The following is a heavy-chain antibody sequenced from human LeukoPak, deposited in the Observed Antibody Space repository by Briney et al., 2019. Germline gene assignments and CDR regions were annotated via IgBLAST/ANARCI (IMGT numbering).Heavy chain of an antibody. J-gene: IGHJ3*02. CDR1: GFTFSDYY. Sequence: GGSLRLSCAASGFTFSDYYMSWIRQAPGKGLEGGSYISSSGSTIYYADSVKGRFTISRDNAKNSLYLQMNSLRAEDTAVYYCARDLLGYCSSTSCYGEHAFDIWGQGTMVTVSS. D-gene: IGHD2-2*01. CDR2: ISSSGSTI. V-gene: IGHV3-11*04. CDR3: ARDLLGYCSSTSCYGEHAFDI.